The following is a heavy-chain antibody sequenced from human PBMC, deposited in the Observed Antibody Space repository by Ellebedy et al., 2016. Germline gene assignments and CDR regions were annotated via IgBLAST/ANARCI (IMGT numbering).Heavy chain of an antibody. V-gene: IGHV3-64D*06. Sequence: GESLKISCAASGFTFSGYTMHWVRQAPGKGLEYVSVISPNGDSTDYADSVKGRFTISRDNSKNTLSLQMSSLRDEDTAVYYCVRRSAAWGQGTLVTVSS. CDR1: GFTFSGYT. J-gene: IGHJ5*02. D-gene: IGHD2-2*01. CDR2: ISPNGDST. CDR3: VRRSAA.